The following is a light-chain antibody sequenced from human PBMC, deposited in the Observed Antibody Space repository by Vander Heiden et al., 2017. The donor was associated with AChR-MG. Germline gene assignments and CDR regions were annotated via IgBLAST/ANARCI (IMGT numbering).Light chain of an antibody. V-gene: IGLV3-1*01. J-gene: IGLJ2*01. CDR1: KWGDKY. CDR3: QTWDSTTVV. Sequence: SYDLTQPPSVSVSPGQTASITCSGDKWGDKYVCWDQQKAGQAPVLVIYQDFKRPSGIPERFSGPISGNTATLTISGTQAMDEADYYCQTWDSTTVVFGGGTKLTVL. CDR2: QDF.